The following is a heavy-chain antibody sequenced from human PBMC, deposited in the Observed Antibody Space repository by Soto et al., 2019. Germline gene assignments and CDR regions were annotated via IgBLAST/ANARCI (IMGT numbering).Heavy chain of an antibody. J-gene: IGHJ5*02. CDR2: ISESGHNT. CDR3: TTHCSGQPCGS. V-gene: IGHV3-23*01. D-gene: IGHD2-15*01. CDR1: GLTFRSYA. Sequence: EVQLLESGGGLVHPGRSLRLSCAASGLTFRSYAMTWARQTPRKGLEWVSAISESGHNTYYADSVKGRFNIYRDNSKNTLFLQMNSLRHDGTAVYSCTTHCSGQPCGSWGQGTLVTVSS.